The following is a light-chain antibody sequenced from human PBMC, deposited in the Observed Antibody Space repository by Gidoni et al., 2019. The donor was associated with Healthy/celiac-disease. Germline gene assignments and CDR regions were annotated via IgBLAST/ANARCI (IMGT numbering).Light chain of an antibody. CDR2: AAS. J-gene: IGKJ4*02. CDR3: QQSYSTPLT. V-gene: IGKV1-39*01. CDR1: QSISSY. Sequence: DIQMTQSPSSLSASVGDRVTITCRASQSISSYLNWYQQKPGKAPKLLIYAASSLQSGVPSRFSSSGAGADFTLTISSLQPEYVATYYCQQSYSTPLTFXGXTKVEIK.